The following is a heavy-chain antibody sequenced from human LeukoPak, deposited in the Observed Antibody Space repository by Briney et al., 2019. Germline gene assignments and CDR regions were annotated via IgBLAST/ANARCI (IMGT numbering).Heavy chain of an antibody. Sequence: AETLSLTCTVSGASIRRHYWSWIRQSAGKGLEWMGRIYQSGSNSENTNYNPSLESRVTVAADRSNNQFSLTLNSVTAADTAVYYCARASLSIGGYSSFDYGGQGILVTVSS. J-gene: IGHJ4*02. CDR2: IYQSGSNSENT. V-gene: IGHV4-4*07. D-gene: IGHD2-15*01. CDR3: ARASLSIGGYSSFDY. CDR1: GASIRRHY.